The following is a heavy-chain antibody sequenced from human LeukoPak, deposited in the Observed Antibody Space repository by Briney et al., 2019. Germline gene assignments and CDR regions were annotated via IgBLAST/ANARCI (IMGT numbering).Heavy chain of an antibody. V-gene: IGHV3-43*01. Sequence: PGGSPRLSCAASGFTFEDYTMHWVRQAPGKTLEWVSLISWDGTTYYTDSVTGRFTISRDNSKNSLYLKMDTLRSEDTAFYYCVEDLSYESSGSGFDHWGQGTLVTVSS. J-gene: IGHJ4*02. CDR3: VEDLSYESSGSGFDH. CDR2: ISWDGTT. CDR1: GFTFEDYT. D-gene: IGHD3-22*01.